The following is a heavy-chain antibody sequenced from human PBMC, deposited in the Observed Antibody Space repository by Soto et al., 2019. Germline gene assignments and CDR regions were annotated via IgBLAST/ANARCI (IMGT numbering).Heavy chain of an antibody. CDR1: GFTFSNYG. CDR3: AKLDEGGLQYAYYARDG. CDR2: ISYDGSNK. V-gene: IGHV3-30*18. D-gene: IGHD2-15*01. J-gene: IGHJ6*02. Sequence: QVHLVESGGGVVQPGRSPRLSCVASGFTFSNYGMHWVRQAPGKGLEWVAVISYDGSNKYYADSVKGRFTISRDNSKNTLYLQMTSLRTEDTALYYCAKLDEGGLQYAYYARDGWGQGTTVTVSS.